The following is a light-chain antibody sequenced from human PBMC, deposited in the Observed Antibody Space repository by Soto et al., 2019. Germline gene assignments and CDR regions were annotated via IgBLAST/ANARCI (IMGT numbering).Light chain of an antibody. Sequence: EIVLTQSPGTLSLPPGERATLSCRASQSVSSSYLAWYQQKPGQAPRLLIYGASSRATGIPDRFSGSESGTDFTLTISRPEPEDVAVSYCQQDGSSPPYTFGQGTKLDIK. CDR3: QQDGSSPPYT. V-gene: IGKV3-20*01. CDR2: GAS. J-gene: IGKJ2*01. CDR1: QSVSSSY.